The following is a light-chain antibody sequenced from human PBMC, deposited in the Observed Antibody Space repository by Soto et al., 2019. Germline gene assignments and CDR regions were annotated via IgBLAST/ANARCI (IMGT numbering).Light chain of an antibody. CDR1: QSVSSD. V-gene: IGKV3-15*01. Sequence: EIVMTQSPGTLSVSPGERATLSCRASQSVSSDLAWYHQKPGQAPRLLIYGASTRATGIPARFSGSGSGTEFTLTINSLQSEDFAVYYCQQYNTWPRTFGQGTKVDI. J-gene: IGKJ1*01. CDR3: QQYNTWPRT. CDR2: GAS.